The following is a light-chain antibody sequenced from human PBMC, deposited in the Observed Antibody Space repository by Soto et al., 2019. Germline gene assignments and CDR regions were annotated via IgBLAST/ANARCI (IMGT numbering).Light chain of an antibody. V-gene: IGKV3-20*01. CDR1: QSVSSSY. CDR2: GAS. Sequence: EIVLTQSPGTLSMSAGEGVTLSCRASQSVSSSYLAWYQQKPGQAPRLLIYGASSRAIGIPDRFSGSGSGTDFTLTITRLGPEDFAVYYCQQYATSPWTFGQGTKVEVK. CDR3: QQYATSPWT. J-gene: IGKJ1*01.